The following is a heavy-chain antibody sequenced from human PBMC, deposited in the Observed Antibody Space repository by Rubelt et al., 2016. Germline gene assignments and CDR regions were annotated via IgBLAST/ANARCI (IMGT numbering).Heavy chain of an antibody. J-gene: IGHJ6*03. CDR2: INHSGST. CDR3: ARGPYGSGGSGNYYYYYYMDV. V-gene: IGHV4-34*01. CDR1: GGSFSGYY. D-gene: IGHD3-10*01. Sequence: QVQLQQWGAGLLKPSETLSLTCAVYGGSFSGYYWSWIRQPPGKGLEWIGEINHSGSTNYNPSLKSGVTISVDTSKNQFSLKLSSVTAADTAVYYCARGPYGSGGSGNYYYYYYMDVWGKGTTVTVSS.